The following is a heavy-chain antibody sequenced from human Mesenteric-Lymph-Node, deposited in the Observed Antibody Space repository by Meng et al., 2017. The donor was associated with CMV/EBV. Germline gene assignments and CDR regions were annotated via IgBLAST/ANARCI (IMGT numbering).Heavy chain of an antibody. CDR1: GFTFSHEG. V-gene: IGHV3-30*02. D-gene: IGHD1-14*01. CDR2: IRYDGNNK. Sequence: SGFTFSHEGRRWVRQAPGKGLEWVAFIRYDGNNKYYAASVKGRFTISRDNSKNTLYLQMNSLRAEDTAVYYCAKDREKWSSREPIDYWGQGTLVTVSS. J-gene: IGHJ4*02. CDR3: AKDREKWSSREPIDY.